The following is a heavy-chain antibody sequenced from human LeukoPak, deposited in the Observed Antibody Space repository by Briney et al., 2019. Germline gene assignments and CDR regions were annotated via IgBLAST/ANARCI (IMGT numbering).Heavy chain of an antibody. J-gene: IGHJ6*03. V-gene: IGHV1-18*01. Sequence: ASVKVSCKASGYTFTSYGISWVRQAPGQGLEWMGWISAYNGNTNYAQKLQGRVTMTTDTSTSTAYMELRSLRSDDTAVYYCARDSRSRGYCSSTSCSYYYYYYMDVWGKGTTVTVSS. CDR3: ARDSRSRGYCSSTSCSYYYYYYMDV. CDR1: GYTFTSYG. D-gene: IGHD2-2*01. CDR2: ISAYNGNT.